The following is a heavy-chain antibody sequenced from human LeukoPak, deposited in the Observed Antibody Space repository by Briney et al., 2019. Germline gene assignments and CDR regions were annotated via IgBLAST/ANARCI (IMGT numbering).Heavy chain of an antibody. CDR2: IYTSGST. D-gene: IGHD3-22*01. Sequence: SETLSLTCTVSGGSISSYYWSWIRQPAGKGLEWIGRIYTSGSTNYNPSLKSRVTMSVDTSKNQFSLKLSSVTAADTAVYYCARDGPYDSSGYYNDAFDIWGQGTMVTVSS. CDR3: ARDGPYDSSGYYNDAFDI. J-gene: IGHJ3*02. V-gene: IGHV4-4*07. CDR1: GGSISSYY.